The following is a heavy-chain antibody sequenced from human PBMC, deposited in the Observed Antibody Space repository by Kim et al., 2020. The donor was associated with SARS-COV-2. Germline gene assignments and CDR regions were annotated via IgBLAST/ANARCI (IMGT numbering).Heavy chain of an antibody. V-gene: IGHV3-23*01. CDR3: AKADCGGNCYVVDY. J-gene: IGHJ4*02. Sequence: GGSLRLSCAASGFTFNTYAMSWVRQAPGEGLEWVSLINGRGDNTYYADSVKGRFTISRDNSKNTLYLQMNSLRAEDTAVYYCAKADCGGNCYVVDYWGQGTLVTVSS. CDR2: INGRGDNT. D-gene: IGHD2-21*01. CDR1: GFTFNTYA.